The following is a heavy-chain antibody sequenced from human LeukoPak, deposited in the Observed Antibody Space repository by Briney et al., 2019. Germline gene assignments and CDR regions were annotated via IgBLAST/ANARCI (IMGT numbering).Heavy chain of an antibody. CDR2: ISGSGGST. CDR1: GFTFSSYA. Sequence: QPGGSLRLSCAASGFTFSSYAMSWVRQAPGKGLEWVSAISGSGGSTYYADSVKGRFTISRDNSKNTLYLQMNSLRAEDTAVYYCAKDGIAAALPRNWYYYMDVWGKGTTVTVSS. J-gene: IGHJ6*03. CDR3: AKDGIAAALPRNWYYYMDV. D-gene: IGHD6-13*01. V-gene: IGHV3-23*01.